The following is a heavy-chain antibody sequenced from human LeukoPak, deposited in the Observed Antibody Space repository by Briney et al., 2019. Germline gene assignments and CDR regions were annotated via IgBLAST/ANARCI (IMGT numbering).Heavy chain of an antibody. Sequence: SQTLSLTCAVSGGSISSGGYSWSWIRQPPGKGLEWIGYIYHSGSTYCNPSLKSRVTISVDRSKNQFSLKLSSVTAADTAVYYCARGAGFWSGYYVPDYYYYYGMDVWGQGTTVTVSS. D-gene: IGHD3-3*01. V-gene: IGHV4-30-2*01. CDR2: IYHSGST. J-gene: IGHJ6*02. CDR3: ARGAGFWSGYYVPDYYYYYGMDV. CDR1: GGSISSGGYS.